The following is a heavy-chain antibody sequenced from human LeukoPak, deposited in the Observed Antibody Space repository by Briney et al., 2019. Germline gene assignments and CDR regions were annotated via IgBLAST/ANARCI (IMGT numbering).Heavy chain of an antibody. D-gene: IGHD3-22*01. V-gene: IGHV3-23*01. CDR1: GFTFSSYA. CDR2: ISGSGGST. Sequence: PGGSLRLSCAASGFTFSSYAMNWVRRAPGKGLEWVSSISGSGGSTYYADSVKGRFTISRDNSKNTLYLQMNSLRAEDTAVYCCAKDRAYYYDSSGYYYFQYWGQGTLVTVSS. CDR3: AKDRAYYYDSSGYYYFQY. J-gene: IGHJ4*02.